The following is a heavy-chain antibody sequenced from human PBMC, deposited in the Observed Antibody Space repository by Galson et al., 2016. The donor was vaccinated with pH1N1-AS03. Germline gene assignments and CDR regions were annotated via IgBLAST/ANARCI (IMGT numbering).Heavy chain of an antibody. D-gene: IGHD5-12*01. Sequence: LSLTCTVSGDSISGGSYFWSWIRQPAGRGLEWIGRVYSTGRSNYNPSLSSRVTISLDTSKNQFSLKLASVTAADTAVYFCARDRGDLDYWGQGALVTVSS. J-gene: IGHJ4*02. V-gene: IGHV4-61*02. CDR2: VYSTGRS. CDR3: ARDRGDLDY. CDR1: GDSISGGSYF.